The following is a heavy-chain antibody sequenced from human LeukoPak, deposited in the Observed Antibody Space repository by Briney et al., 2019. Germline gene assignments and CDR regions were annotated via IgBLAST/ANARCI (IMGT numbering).Heavy chain of an antibody. Sequence: GGSLRLSCAASGFTFSNAWMSWVRQAPGKGLEWVSVLYSGGYTSYADSVKGRFTISRDNSKNTLYLQMNNLSAEDTALYYCARGSHITAAGILDYWGQGTLVTVSS. D-gene: IGHD6-13*01. CDR1: GFTFSNAW. CDR3: ARGSHITAAGILDY. V-gene: IGHV3-53*01. CDR2: LYSGGYT. J-gene: IGHJ4*02.